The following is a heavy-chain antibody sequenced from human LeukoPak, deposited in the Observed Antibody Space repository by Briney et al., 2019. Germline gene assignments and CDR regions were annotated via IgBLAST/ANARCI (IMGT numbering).Heavy chain of an antibody. CDR1: KFSFSVYT. D-gene: IGHD6-13*01. CDR3: AKEISSSSSWYGDDAFDI. J-gene: IGHJ3*02. Sequence: AGSLRLSCAVSKFSFSVYTMHWVRQAPGKGLEWVALISSYGSNKYYAESVKGRFTISRDDSKNTVYLQMNSLRAEDTAVYYCAKEISSSSSWYGDDAFDIWGQGTMVIVSS. CDR2: ISSYGSNK. V-gene: IGHV3-30-3*01.